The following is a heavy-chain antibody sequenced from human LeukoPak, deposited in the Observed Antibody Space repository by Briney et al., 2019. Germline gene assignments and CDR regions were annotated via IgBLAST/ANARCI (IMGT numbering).Heavy chain of an antibody. CDR3: ALVPAAISGIDY. J-gene: IGHJ4*02. D-gene: IGHD2-2*01. CDR1: GFSFSSYS. CDR2: ISSSGNPI. Sequence: GGSLRLSCAASGFSFSSYSMNWARQAPGKGLEWISYISSSGNPINYADSVEGRFTISRDNAKNSLYLQMNSLRAEDTAVYYCALVPAAISGIDYWGQGTLVTVSS. V-gene: IGHV3-48*01.